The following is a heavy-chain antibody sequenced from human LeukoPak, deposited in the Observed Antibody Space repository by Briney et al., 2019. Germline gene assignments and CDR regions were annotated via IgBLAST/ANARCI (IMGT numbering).Heavy chain of an antibody. J-gene: IGHJ4*02. CDR2: ISRSASTI. D-gene: IGHD2-2*01. V-gene: IGHV3-48*03. CDR1: GFTFSSYE. CDR3: ARGYCSSTSCYVFDY. Sequence: GGSLRLSCAASGFTFSSYEMNWVRQAPGKGLEWVSYISRSASTIYYADSVKGRFTISRDNAKNSLYLQMNSLRAEDTAVYYCARGYCSSTSCYVFDYWGQGTPVTVSS.